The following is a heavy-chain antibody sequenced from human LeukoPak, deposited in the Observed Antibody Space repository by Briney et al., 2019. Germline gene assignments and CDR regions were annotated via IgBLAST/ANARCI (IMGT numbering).Heavy chain of an antibody. CDR3: ASVYKHGMDI. CDR1: GYTVTSYY. D-gene: IGHD5-24*01. CDR2: LNPSGGSS. J-gene: IGHJ6*02. Sequence: ASVKVSCKASGYTVTSYYMHWVRQAPGQGLEWMAILNPSGGSSNYAQKFQGRATLTRATSTGTVYMELSSLRSEDTAVYYCASVYKHGMDIWGQGTTVIVSS. V-gene: IGHV1-46*01.